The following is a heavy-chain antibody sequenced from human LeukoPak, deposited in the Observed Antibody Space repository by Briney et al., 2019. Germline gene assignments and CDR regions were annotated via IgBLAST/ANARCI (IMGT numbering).Heavy chain of an antibody. J-gene: IGHJ4*02. CDR3: ARVKDGSYYGYFDY. D-gene: IGHD1-26*01. Sequence: GGPLRLSCAASGFTFSSYWMSWVRQAPGKGLEWVANIKQDGSEKYYVDSVKGRFTISRDNAKNSLYLQMNSLRAEDTAVYYCARVKDGSYYGYFDYWGQGTLVTVSS. V-gene: IGHV3-7*04. CDR2: IKQDGSEK. CDR1: GFTFSSYW.